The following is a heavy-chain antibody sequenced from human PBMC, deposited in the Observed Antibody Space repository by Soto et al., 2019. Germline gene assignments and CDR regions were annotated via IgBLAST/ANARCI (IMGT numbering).Heavy chain of an antibody. V-gene: IGHV4-34*01. CDR3: ARGVTFGHYSMDV. Sequence: TSETLSLTCAVYDGSFTCFHWTWIRRPPGKGLEWIVEIKHSGSTNYNPSLTRRVTISVDTSKNQFSLKLNSVTAADTAVYYCARGVTFGHYSMDVWGQGTTVTVSS. J-gene: IGHJ6*02. CDR1: DGSFTCFH. CDR2: IKHSGST. D-gene: IGHD2-21*02.